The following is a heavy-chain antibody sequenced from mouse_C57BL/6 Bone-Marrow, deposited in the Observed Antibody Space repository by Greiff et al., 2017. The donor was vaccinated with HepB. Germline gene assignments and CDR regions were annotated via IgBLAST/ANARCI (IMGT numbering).Heavy chain of an antibody. CDR3: ARLLLIYAMDY. CDR2: ISDGGSYT. CDR1: GFTFSSYA. V-gene: IGHV5-4*03. Sequence: EVKLMESGGGLVKPGGSLKLSCAASGFTFSSYAMSWVRQTPEKRLEWVATISDGGSYTYYPDNVKGRFTIARDNAKNTLYLQMSHLKSEDTAMYYCARLLLIYAMDYWGQGTSVTVSS. J-gene: IGHJ4*01. D-gene: IGHD1-1*01.